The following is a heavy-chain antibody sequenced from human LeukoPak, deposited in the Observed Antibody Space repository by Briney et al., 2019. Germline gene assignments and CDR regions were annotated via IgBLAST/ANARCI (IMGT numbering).Heavy chain of an antibody. V-gene: IGHV4-59*01. CDR2: IYYSGST. D-gene: IGHD3-22*01. CDR3: ARSASEDYYDSSGYYYPVDY. CDR1: GGSISSYY. J-gene: IGHJ4*02. Sequence: PETLSLTCTVSGGSISSYYWSWIRQPPGKGLEWIGYIYYSGSTNYNPSLKSRVTISVDTSKNQFSLKLSSVTAADTAVYYCARSASEDYYDSSGYYYPVDYWGQGTLVTVSS.